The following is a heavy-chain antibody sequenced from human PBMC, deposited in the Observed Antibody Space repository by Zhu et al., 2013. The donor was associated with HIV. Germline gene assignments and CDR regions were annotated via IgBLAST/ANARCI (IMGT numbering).Heavy chain of an antibody. CDR3: ARYGVAARYFAMDV. J-gene: IGHJ6*02. V-gene: IGHV1-69*01. D-gene: IGHD3-3*01. Sequence: QVQLVQSGAEVKKPGSSVKVSCKASGGSFSSYSIGWVRQAPGQGLEWLGGIILISGTINQAQNFQGRVTMTADESTNTAYMEMSSLRSEDTAVYYCARYGVAARYFAMDVWGQGTSVTVSS. CDR2: IILISGTI. CDR1: GGSFSSYS.